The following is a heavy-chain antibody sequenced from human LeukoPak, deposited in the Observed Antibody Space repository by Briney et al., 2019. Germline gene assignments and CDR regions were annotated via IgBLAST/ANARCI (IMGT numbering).Heavy chain of an antibody. Sequence: PGGSLRLSCAASGFPLSSYAMSWVRQGPGKGLEWVSGINWNGGSTGYADPVKGRFTISRDNAKNSLYLQMNSLRAEDTALYYCAREVRYSGYDEWSWFDPWGQGTLVTVSS. J-gene: IGHJ5*02. CDR3: AREVRYSGYDEWSWFDP. CDR2: INWNGGST. D-gene: IGHD5-12*01. V-gene: IGHV3-20*04. CDR1: GFPLSSYA.